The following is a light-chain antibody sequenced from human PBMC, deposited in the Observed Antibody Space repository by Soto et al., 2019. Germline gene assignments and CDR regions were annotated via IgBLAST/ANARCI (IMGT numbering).Light chain of an antibody. Sequence: DIQLTQSPSFLSASVVDRVSITCRASQGISSYLTWDHQKPGKAPKLLIYAASTLQSGGQSRFSGSGSGTEFTLTISSLQPEDVAPYYCKQLNSYPFLTFGGGTKVEIK. CDR3: KQLNSYPFLT. CDR2: AAS. CDR1: QGISSY. V-gene: IGKV1-9*01. J-gene: IGKJ4*01.